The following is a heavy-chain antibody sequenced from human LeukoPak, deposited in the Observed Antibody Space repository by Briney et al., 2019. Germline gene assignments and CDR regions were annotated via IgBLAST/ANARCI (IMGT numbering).Heavy chain of an antibody. D-gene: IGHD2-2*01. CDR3: ARVKSTSFDY. Sequence: PGGSLRLSCAASGFTFSSYSMNWVRQAPGKGLEWVSSISSSSSYIYYADSVKGRFTISRDNAKNSLYLQTNSMRAEDTAVYYCARVKSTSFDYWGQGTLVTVSS. J-gene: IGHJ4*02. CDR1: GFTFSSYS. CDR2: ISSSSSYI. V-gene: IGHV3-21*04.